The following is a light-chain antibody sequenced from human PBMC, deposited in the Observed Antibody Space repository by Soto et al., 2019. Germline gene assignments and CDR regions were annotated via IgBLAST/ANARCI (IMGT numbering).Light chain of an antibody. CDR1: LSVSSY. CDR2: GGS. V-gene: IGKV3-20*01. J-gene: IGKJ4*01. CDR3: QQYGSSPLT. Sequence: EIVMTQSPDTLSVSPGEIATLSCRASLSVSSYLDWHQHRPGLGPRLLHYGGSSRATGIPDRFSGSGSGTGFTLTISRLEPEDCVVYYCQQYGSSPLTFAGGTKLDI.